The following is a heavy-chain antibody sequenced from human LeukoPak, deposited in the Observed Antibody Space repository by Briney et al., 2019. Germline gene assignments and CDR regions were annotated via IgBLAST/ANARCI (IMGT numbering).Heavy chain of an antibody. CDR1: GLTFSSYA. Sequence: AGGSLRLSCVASGLTFSSYAMSWVRQAPGEGLEWVSTVSGSSDTTYYSDSVKGRFTISRDNSKNTLYLQMNSLRAEDTAVYYCAKEPLSGGAYYFDYWGQGTLVTVSS. V-gene: IGHV3-23*01. D-gene: IGHD3-10*01. J-gene: IGHJ4*02. CDR2: VSGSSDTT. CDR3: AKEPLSGGAYYFDY.